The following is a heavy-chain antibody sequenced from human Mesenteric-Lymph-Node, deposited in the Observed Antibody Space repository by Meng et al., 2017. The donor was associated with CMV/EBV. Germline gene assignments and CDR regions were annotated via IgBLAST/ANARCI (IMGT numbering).Heavy chain of an antibody. J-gene: IGHJ4*02. V-gene: IGHV3-30*03. CDR3: AREGITMIVSD. Sequence: GESLKISCAASGFTFSSYSMNWVRQAPGKGLEWVAVISYDGSNKYYADSVKGRFTISRDNSKNTLYLQMNSLRAEDTAVYYCAREGITMIVSDWGQGTLVTVSS. CDR2: ISYDGSNK. D-gene: IGHD3-22*01. CDR1: GFTFSSYS.